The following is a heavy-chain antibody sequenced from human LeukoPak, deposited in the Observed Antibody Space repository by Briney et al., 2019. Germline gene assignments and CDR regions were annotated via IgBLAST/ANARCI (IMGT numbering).Heavy chain of an antibody. V-gene: IGHV1-58*01. CDR3: AAGYCTSISCYAAGV. CDR2: IVVGSGDT. D-gene: IGHD2-2*01. CDR1: SLTFSNSA. J-gene: IGHJ6*02. Sequence: SVKVSCKGSSLTFSNSAVQWVRQGRGQRLEWIGWIVVGSGDTNYAQRFQERVTITRDMSTNTAYMELSSLSSEDTAVFYCAAGYCTSISCYAAGVWGQGTTVIVSS.